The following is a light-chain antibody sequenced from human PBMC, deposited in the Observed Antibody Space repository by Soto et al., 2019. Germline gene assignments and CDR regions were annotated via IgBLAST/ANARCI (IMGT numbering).Light chain of an antibody. V-gene: IGKV1-17*03. CDR2: AAS. J-gene: IGKJ1*01. CDR1: QGISKY. Sequence: DIQMTQSPSAKSASVGDRVTITCRASQGISKYLAWFQKKPGKVPKRLIYAASSLQSGVPARFSVSGSGTEFTLTISSLQPEDFGTYYCLQHTSYPWTFGQRTKVEIK. CDR3: LQHTSYPWT.